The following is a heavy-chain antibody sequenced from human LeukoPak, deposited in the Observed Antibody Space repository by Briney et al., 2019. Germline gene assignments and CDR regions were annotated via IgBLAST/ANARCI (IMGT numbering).Heavy chain of an antibody. CDR3: AREEAWGCLLYRFYS. CDR1: GDSVSNNSAA. CDR2: TYYRSKWYN. V-gene: IGHV6-1*01. D-gene: IGHD3-3*01. Sequence: SQTLSLTCVITGDSVSNNSAAWNWLRQSPSRGLEWLGRTYYRSKWYNDYAVSVKSRITINPDTSKNQFSLQLNSVTPEGTAAYYCAREEAWGCLLYRFYSGGGGTLVTVSS. J-gene: IGHJ5*01.